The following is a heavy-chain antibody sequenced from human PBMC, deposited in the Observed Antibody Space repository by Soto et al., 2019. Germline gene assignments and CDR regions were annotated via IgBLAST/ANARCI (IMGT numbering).Heavy chain of an antibody. CDR3: ARSGGSVNWFDP. D-gene: IGHD2-15*01. J-gene: IGHJ5*02. CDR1: GYTFTSYD. Sequence: ASVKVSCKASGYTFTSYDINWVRQATGQGLEWMGWMNPNSGNTGHAQKFQGRVTMTRNTSISTAYMELSSLRSEDTAVYYCARSGGSVNWFDPWGQGTLVTVSS. CDR2: MNPNSGNT. V-gene: IGHV1-8*01.